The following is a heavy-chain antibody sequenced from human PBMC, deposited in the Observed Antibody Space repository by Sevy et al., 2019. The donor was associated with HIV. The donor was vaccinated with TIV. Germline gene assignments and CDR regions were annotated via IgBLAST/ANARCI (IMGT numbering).Heavy chain of an antibody. CDR3: AREGSPYDTYYYYYGMDV. V-gene: IGHV3-7*01. J-gene: IGHJ6*02. Sequence: GGSLRLSCAASGFTFNSYWMSWVRQAPGKGLEWVANIKQDGSEKYYVDSGKGRFTIPRDNSQNSLFRQMNTLRAEDTSVYYCAREGSPYDTYYYYYGMDVWGQGTTVTVSS. CDR2: IKQDGSEK. CDR1: GFTFNSYW. D-gene: IGHD5-12*01.